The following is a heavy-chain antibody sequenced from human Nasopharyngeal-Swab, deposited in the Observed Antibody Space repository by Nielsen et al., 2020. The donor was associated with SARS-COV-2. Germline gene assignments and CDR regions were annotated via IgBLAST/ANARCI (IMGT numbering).Heavy chain of an antibody. J-gene: IGHJ3*02. V-gene: IGHV4-34*01. Sequence: SETLSLTCAVYGGSLNNYWWSWIRQTPGKGLEWIGEIYHRGTTNYNPSLKSRATISVDTSKSQFSLELISVTAADTAVYYCARHIRGWDAFDIWGQGTTVTVSS. CDR3: ARHIRGWDAFDI. D-gene: IGHD6-19*01. CDR1: GGSLNNYW. CDR2: IYHRGTT.